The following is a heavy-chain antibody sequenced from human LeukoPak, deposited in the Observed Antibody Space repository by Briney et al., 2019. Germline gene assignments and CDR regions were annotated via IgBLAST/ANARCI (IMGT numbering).Heavy chain of an antibody. CDR3: AREQGESELPLHRDYYYYMDV. Sequence: ASVKVSCKASGYTFTSYYMHWVRQAPGQGLEWMGKINPSGGSTSYAQKFQGRVTMTRDTSTSTVYMELSSLRSEDTAVYYCAREQGESELPLHRDYYYYMDVWGKGTTVTVSS. J-gene: IGHJ6*03. CDR1: GYTFTSYY. V-gene: IGHV1-46*01. D-gene: IGHD1-26*01. CDR2: INPSGGST.